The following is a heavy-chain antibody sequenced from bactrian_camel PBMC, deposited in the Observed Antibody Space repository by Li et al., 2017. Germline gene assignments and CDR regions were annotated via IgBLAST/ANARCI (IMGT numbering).Heavy chain of an antibody. J-gene: IGHJ6*01. V-gene: IGHV3S1*01. CDR2: IDGGGEIR. CDR3: AGRGFGY. CDR1: GSTYNNNW. Sequence: HVQLVESGGDLVQPGGSLRLSCAASGSTYNNNWMHWVRQAPGKGLEWVSSIDGGGEIRDIPDAVKGRFTISRDNARNTLYLQMDYLKPDDTAMYYCAGRGFGYWGQGTQVTVS.